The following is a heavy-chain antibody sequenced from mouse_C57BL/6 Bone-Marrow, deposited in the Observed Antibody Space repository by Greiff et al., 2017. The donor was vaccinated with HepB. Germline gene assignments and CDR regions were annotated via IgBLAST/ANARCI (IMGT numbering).Heavy chain of an antibody. CDR2: ISSGGSYT. Sequence: EVQLKESGGDLVKPGGSLKLSCAASGFTFSSYGMSWVRQTPDKRLEWVATISSGGSYTYYPDSVKGRFTISRDNAKNTLYLQMSSLKSEDTAMYYCARQGGFAYWGQGTLVTVSA. J-gene: IGHJ3*01. CDR3: ARQGGFAY. CDR1: GFTFSSYG. V-gene: IGHV5-6*01.